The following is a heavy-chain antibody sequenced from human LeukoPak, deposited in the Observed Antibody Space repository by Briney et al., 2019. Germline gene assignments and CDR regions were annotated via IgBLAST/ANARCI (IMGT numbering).Heavy chain of an antibody. CDR1: GCTITTYY. CDR3: ARSLRDDNNNHVAYAINV. V-gene: IGHV4-59*01. CDR2: IYNSGANT. Sequence: SETLSLTCAASGCTITTYYRSWMRQSPGKGLEWIWLIYNSGANTNYNPSLKSRVTLSVDPSTNEFSLKLSSVTAADTAVYYCARSLRDDNNNHVAYAINVWGQGKKVSVSP. J-gene: IGHJ3*01. D-gene: IGHD5-24*01.